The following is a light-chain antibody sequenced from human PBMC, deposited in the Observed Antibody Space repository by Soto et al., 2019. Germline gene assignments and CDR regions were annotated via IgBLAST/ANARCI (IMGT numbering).Light chain of an antibody. CDR1: QSVSSNY. CDR3: QQYGSSPHT. Sequence: EIVLTQSPGTLSLSPGETATLSCRASQSVSSNYVAWFHQKPGQAPRLLIYGASSRATGVPDRFSASGSGTDFTLTISRLEPEDFAVYYCQQYGSSPHTFGQGTKVDIK. J-gene: IGKJ1*01. V-gene: IGKV3-20*01. CDR2: GAS.